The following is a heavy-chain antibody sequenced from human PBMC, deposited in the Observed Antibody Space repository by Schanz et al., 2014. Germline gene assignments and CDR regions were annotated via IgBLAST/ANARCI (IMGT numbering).Heavy chain of an antibody. CDR3: ARDLLVSHYDFWSGNDY. V-gene: IGHV3-23*01. CDR1: GFTFTTYA. J-gene: IGHJ4*02. D-gene: IGHD3-3*01. CDR2: ISGSGGST. Sequence: EVQLLESGGGLVQPGGSLRLSCAASGFTFTTYAMTWVRQAPGKGLEWVSAISGSGGSTYYADSVKGRFTISRDNSKNTLYLQMNSLRADDTAVYYCARDLLVSHYDFWSGNDYWGQGTLVTASS.